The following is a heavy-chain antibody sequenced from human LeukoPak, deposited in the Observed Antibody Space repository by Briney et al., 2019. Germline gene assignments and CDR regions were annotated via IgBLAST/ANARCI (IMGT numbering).Heavy chain of an antibody. D-gene: IGHD5-24*01. Sequence: ASVKVSCKASGYTFTSYDINWVRQATGQGLEWMGWMNPNSGNTGYAQKFQGRVTMTRNTSISTAYMELSSLRSEDTAVYYCARVRGYKSSFDYWGQGTLVTVSS. V-gene: IGHV1-8*01. CDR3: ARVRGYKSSFDY. J-gene: IGHJ4*02. CDR2: MNPNSGNT. CDR1: GYTFTSYD.